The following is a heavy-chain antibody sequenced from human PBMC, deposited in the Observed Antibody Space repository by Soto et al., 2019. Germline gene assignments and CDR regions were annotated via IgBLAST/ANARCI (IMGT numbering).Heavy chain of an antibody. CDR1: GSTFSYYG. CDR2: IRYDGSIK. Sequence: VHLVESGGGVVQPGRSLRLSCAASGSTFSYYGMNWVRQAPGKGPEWVAVIRYDGSIKYYAESVKGRFSISRDNSKNTLYLNMNSLRTEDTAVYYCARDGGSHGPSYFDSWGQGSQVIVSS. CDR3: ARDGGSHGPSYFDS. D-gene: IGHD3-16*01. V-gene: IGHV3-33*01. J-gene: IGHJ4*02.